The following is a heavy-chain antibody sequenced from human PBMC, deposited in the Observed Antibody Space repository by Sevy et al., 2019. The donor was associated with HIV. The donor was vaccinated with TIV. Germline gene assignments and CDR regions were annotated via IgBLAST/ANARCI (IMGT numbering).Heavy chain of an antibody. V-gene: IGHV1-69*05. D-gene: IGHD4-17*01. CDR3: ARGNAVTTRGDYFES. CDR2: ITPFFGTG. CDR1: GGTFSNYA. J-gene: IGHJ4*02. Sequence: ASVKVSCKASGGTFSNYAINWVRQAPGQGLEWMGGITPFFGTGNYALTFQDRVTITTDESAGVAYMELSSLTSEDTAVYYCARGNAVTTRGDYFESWGQGSLVTVSS.